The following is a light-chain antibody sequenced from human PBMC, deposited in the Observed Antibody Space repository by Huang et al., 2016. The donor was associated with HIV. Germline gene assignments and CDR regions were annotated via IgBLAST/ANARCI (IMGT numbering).Light chain of an antibody. CDR2: AAS. CDR3: QQYYTTPLA. V-gene: IGKV1-NL1*01. J-gene: IGKJ1*01. CDR1: QDISKP. Sequence: DIQMTQSPSSLSASVGDRVTITCRASQDISKPLAWYQQRPVKAPKLLLFAASILVSGVPSRCSGSGSGADYTLAISSLQPEDFATYYCQQYYTTPLAFGQGTKVEVK.